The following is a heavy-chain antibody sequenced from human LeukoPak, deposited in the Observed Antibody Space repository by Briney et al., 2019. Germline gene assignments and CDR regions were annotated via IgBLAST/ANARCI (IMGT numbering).Heavy chain of an antibody. J-gene: IGHJ4*02. D-gene: IGHD1-7*01. CDR3: ARTSTGTTDSFDY. CDR1: GYSISSGFY. CDR2: IYRSGTT. Sequence: SETLSLTCAVSGYSISSGFYWGWIRQPPGKGLEWIGTIYRSGTTYYNPSLKSRATISADTSKNQFSLKLSSVTAADTALYYCARTSTGTTDSFDYWGQGTLVTVSS. V-gene: IGHV4-38-2*01.